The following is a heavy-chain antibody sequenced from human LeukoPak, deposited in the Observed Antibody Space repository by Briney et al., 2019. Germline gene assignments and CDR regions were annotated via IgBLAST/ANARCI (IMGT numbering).Heavy chain of an antibody. Sequence: SETLSLTCTVSGGSISSYYWSWIRQPPGKGLEWIGYIYYSGSTNYNPSLKSRVTISVDTSKNQFSLKLSSVTAADTAVYYCARDRGARGVGGYYYYYMDVWGKGTTVTVSS. CDR2: IYYSGST. CDR3: ARDRGARGVGGYYYYYMDV. J-gene: IGHJ6*03. V-gene: IGHV4-59*01. CDR1: GGSISSYY. D-gene: IGHD3-10*01.